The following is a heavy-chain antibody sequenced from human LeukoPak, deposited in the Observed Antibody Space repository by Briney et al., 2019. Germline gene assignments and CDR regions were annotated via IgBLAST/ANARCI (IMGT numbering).Heavy chain of an antibody. CDR3: VKDYYGSSGYYGDAFDI. V-gene: IGHV3-64D*09. CDR1: GFTFSSYV. J-gene: IGHJ3*02. CDR2: ISSNGGST. Sequence: HPGGSLRLSCSASGFTFSSYVMYWVRQAPGKGLEYVSTISSNGGSTYYADSVKGRFTISRDNSKNTLYLQMSSLRAEDTAVYYRVKDYYGSSGYYGDAFDIWGQGTMVTVSS. D-gene: IGHD3-22*01.